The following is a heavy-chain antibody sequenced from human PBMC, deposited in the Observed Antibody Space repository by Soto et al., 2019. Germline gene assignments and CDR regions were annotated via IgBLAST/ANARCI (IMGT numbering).Heavy chain of an antibody. CDR2: IDPSDSYT. J-gene: IGHJ6*02. CDR3: ARYTGSGSYGLTYYGMDV. CDR1: GYSFTSYW. Sequence: PGESLKISCKVSGYSFTSYWISWVRQMPGKVLEWMGRIDPSDSYTNYSPSFQGHVTISADKSISTAYLQWSSLKASDTAMYYCARYTGSGSYGLTYYGMDVWGQGTMVTVSS. V-gene: IGHV5-10-1*01. D-gene: IGHD3-10*01.